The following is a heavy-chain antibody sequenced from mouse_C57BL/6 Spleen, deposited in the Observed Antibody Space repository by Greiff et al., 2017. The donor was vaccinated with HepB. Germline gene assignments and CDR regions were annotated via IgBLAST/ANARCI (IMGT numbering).Heavy chain of an antibody. CDR3: AKRQGNYYYGSSYYYAMDY. CDR1: GFSLTSYG. V-gene: IGHV2-9*01. D-gene: IGHD1-1*01. CDR2: IWGGGST. J-gene: IGHJ4*01. Sequence: VKVEESGPGLVAPSQSLSITCTVSGFSLTSYGVDWVRQPPGKGLEWLGVIWGGGSTNYNSALMSRLSISKDNSKSQVFLKMNSLQTDDTAMYYCAKRQGNYYYGSSYYYAMDYWGQGTSVTVSS.